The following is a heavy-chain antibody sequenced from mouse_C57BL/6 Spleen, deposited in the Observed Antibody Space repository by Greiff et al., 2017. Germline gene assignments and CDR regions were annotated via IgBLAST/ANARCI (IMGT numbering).Heavy chain of an antibody. V-gene: IGHV14-4*01. CDR2: LDPENGDT. CDR3: TTVDYSNDY. D-gene: IGHD2-5*01. J-gene: IGHJ2*01. Sequence: VQLQQSGAELVRPGASVKLSCTASGFNIKDDYMHWVKQRPEQGLEWIGWLDPENGDTEYASKFQGKATITADTSSNTAYLQLSSLTSEDTAVYYFTTVDYSNDYWGQGTTLTVSS. CDR1: GFNIKDDY.